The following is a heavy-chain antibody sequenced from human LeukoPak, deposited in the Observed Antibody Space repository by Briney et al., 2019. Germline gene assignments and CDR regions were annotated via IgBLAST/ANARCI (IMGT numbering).Heavy chain of an antibody. CDR1: GGSISSGGYY. CDR2: IYYSGST. D-gene: IGHD4-23*01. V-gene: IGHV4-31*03. CDR3: ARDYGGKFDY. Sequence: SETLSLTCTVSGGSISSGGYYWSWIRQHPGKGLEWIGYIYYSGSTHYNPSLKSRVTISVDTSKNQFSLKLSSVTAADTAVYYCARDYGGKFDYWGQGTLVTVSS. J-gene: IGHJ4*02.